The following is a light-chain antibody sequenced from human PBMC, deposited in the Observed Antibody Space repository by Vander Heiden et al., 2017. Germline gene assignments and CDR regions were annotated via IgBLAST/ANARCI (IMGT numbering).Light chain of an antibody. CDR1: ISDVGGYNY. CDR3: CSYAGSYV. J-gene: IGLJ1*01. CDR2: DVS. V-gene: IGLV2-11*01. Sequence: QCALTQPRPVSGAPGQSVTFSCTGTISDVGGYNYVSWYQRHPGKAPKLMIYDVSKRPSGVPDRFSGSKSGNTASLTISGLQAEDEADYYCCSYAGSYVFGTGTKVTVL.